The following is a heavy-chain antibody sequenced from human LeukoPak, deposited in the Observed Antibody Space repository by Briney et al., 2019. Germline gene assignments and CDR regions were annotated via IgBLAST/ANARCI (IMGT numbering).Heavy chain of an antibody. D-gene: IGHD2-2*01. CDR1: SGSFTGYF. V-gene: IGHV4-34*01. CDR2: IDHSGST. J-gene: IGHJ6*02. Sequence: SETLSLTCAVSSGSFTGYFWGWIRQPPGEGLEWIGEIDHSGSTRYNPSLNTRVTMSVDTSKSHFSLKLTSVTAADTAVYYCASRFCSTSSCYPSRWRPYALDVWGQGTTVIVSS. CDR3: ASRFCSTSSCYPSRWRPYALDV.